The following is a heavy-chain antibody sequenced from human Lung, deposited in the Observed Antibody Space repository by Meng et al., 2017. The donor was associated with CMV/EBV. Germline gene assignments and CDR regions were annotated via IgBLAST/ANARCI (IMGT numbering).Heavy chain of an antibody. CDR1: CYPITNHNW. D-gene: IGHD3-10*01. V-gene: IGHV4-4*02. J-gene: IGHJ1*01. CDR3: LRRSGGSV. Sequence: HVPWREPAPPLVRPAETLSLTCAVSCYPITNHNWGAWLRQPPGKGLEGIGEIPHRGSSAYTPSLKSRVSMSIDKSKNQFSLKLTSVTAADTAVYHCLRRSGGSVWGQGTLVTVSS. CDR2: IPHRGSS.